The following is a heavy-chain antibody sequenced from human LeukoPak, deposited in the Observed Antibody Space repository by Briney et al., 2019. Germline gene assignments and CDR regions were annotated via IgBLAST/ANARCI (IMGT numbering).Heavy chain of an antibody. V-gene: IGHV3-30*04. CDR2: ISYDGNNE. J-gene: IGHJ4*02. D-gene: IGHD3-22*01. Sequence: GGSLRLSCAASGFTFKYFAMHWVRQAPGKGLEWVATISYDGNNEYYTDSVKGRFTIPRDNSLNMLSMEMNSLRVEDSAIFYCARDSDRNGRFRGLGVLDSWGQGALVTVTS. CDR1: GFTFKYFA. CDR3: ARDSDRNGRFRGLGVLDS.